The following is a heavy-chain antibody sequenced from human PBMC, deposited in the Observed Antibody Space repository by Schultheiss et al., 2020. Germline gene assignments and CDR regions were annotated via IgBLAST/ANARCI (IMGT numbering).Heavy chain of an antibody. CDR1: GFTFSSYS. D-gene: IGHD3-10*01. V-gene: IGHV3-48*04. CDR2: ISSSGSTI. Sequence: GGSLRLSCAASGFTFSSYSMNWVRQAPGKGLEWVSYISSSGSTIYYADSVKGRFTISRDNAKNSLYLQMNSLRAEDTAVYYCARGEDYYGSNWWFDPWGQGTLVTVSS. J-gene: IGHJ5*02. CDR3: ARGEDYYGSNWWFDP.